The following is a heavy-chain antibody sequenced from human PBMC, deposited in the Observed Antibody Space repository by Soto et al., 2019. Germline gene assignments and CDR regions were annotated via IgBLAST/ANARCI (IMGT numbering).Heavy chain of an antibody. V-gene: IGHV3-30-3*01. J-gene: IGHJ2*01. CDR1: GFTFSSYA. D-gene: IGHD3-22*01. CDR3: ARVSRPDSCYSGSYWYFDL. Sequence: QVQLVESGGGVVQPGRSLRLSCADSGFTFSSYAMHWVRQAPGKGLEWVAVISYDGSNKYYADSVKGRFTISRDNSKNTLYLQMNSLRAEDTAVYYCARVSRPDSCYSGSYWYFDLWGRGTLVTVSS. CDR2: ISYDGSNK.